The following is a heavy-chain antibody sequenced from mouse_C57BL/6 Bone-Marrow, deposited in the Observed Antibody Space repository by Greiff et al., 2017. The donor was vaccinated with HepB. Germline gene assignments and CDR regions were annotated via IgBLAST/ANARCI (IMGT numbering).Heavy chain of an antibody. CDR2: IDPENGDT. V-gene: IGHV14-4*01. D-gene: IGHD1-1*01. CDR1: GFNIKDDY. Sequence: EVQLQESGAELVRPGASVKLSCTASGFNIKDDYMHWVKQRPEQGLEWIGWIDPENGDTEYASKFQGKATITAYTSSNTAYLQLSSLTSEDTAVYYCTTSGLRYFDYWGQGTTLTVSS. CDR3: TTSGLRYFDY. J-gene: IGHJ2*01.